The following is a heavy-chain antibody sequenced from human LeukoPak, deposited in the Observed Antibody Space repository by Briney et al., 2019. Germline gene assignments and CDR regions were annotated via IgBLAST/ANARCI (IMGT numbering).Heavy chain of an antibody. D-gene: IGHD4-17*01. CDR3: AKDPRDDYGDYASDY. CDR2: ISGDGGST. J-gene: IGHJ4*02. CDR1: GFTFDDYA. V-gene: IGHV3-43*02. Sequence: GGSLRLSCAASGFTFDDYAMHWVRHAPGKGLEWVSLISGDGGSTYYADFVKGRFNISRDNSKNSLYLQMNSLRTEDTALYYCAKDPRDDYGDYASDYWGQGTLATVSS.